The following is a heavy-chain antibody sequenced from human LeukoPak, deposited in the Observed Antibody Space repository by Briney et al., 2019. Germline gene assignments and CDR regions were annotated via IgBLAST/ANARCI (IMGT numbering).Heavy chain of an antibody. CDR1: GGSISSSSYY. Sequence: SETLSLTCTVSGGSISSSSYYWGWIRQPPGKGLEWIGSIYYSGRTYYNPSLKSRVTMSVDTSKNQCSLKLSSVTAADTAVYYCARGITNNDYAGWGQGTLVTVSS. D-gene: IGHD4-17*01. J-gene: IGHJ4*02. V-gene: IGHV4-39*01. CDR3: ARGITNNDYAG. CDR2: IYYSGRT.